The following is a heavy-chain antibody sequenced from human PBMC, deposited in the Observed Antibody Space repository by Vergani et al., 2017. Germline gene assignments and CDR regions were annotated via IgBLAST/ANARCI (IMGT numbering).Heavy chain of an antibody. D-gene: IGHD6-6*01. J-gene: IGHJ6*03. Sequence: QVQLVESGGGVVQPGRSLRLSCAASGFTFSSYGMHCVRQAPGKGLEWVAVIWYDGSNKYYADSVKGRFTISRDNSKNTLYLQMNSLRAEDTAVYYCARGQLVRYYYYYMDFWGKGTTVTVSS. CDR1: GFTFSSYG. V-gene: IGHV3-33*01. CDR3: ARGQLVRYYYYYMDF. CDR2: IWYDGSNK.